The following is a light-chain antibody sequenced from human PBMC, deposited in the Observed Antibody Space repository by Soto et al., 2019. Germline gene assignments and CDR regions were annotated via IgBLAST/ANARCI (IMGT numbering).Light chain of an antibody. CDR2: AAS. J-gene: IGKJ1*01. Sequence: DIQMTQSPSSLSASVGDRVIITCRASQGIGDDLGWYQQKPGKAPKRLIYAASSLQSGVPSRFSGSESGTDFTLTISSLQPDDFASYYCLQPNTFPWTFGPGTKVEVK. V-gene: IGKV1-17*01. CDR3: LQPNTFPWT. CDR1: QGIGDD.